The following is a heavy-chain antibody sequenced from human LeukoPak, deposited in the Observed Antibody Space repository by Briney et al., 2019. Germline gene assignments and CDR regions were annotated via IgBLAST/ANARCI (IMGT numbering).Heavy chain of an antibody. Sequence: GGSLRLSCAASGFTFSSYWMNWARQAPGKGLEWVASINHNGNVNYYVDSVKGRFTISRDNAKNSLYLQMSNLRAEDTAVYYCARDGPPFSGSYYLYYYYGMDVWGQGTTVTVSS. CDR2: INHNGNVN. D-gene: IGHD1-26*01. CDR1: GFTFSSYW. J-gene: IGHJ6*02. V-gene: IGHV3-7*01. CDR3: ARDGPPFSGSYYLYYYYGMDV.